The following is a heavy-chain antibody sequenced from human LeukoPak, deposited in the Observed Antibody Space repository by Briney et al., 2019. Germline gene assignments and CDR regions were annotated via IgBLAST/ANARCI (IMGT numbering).Heavy chain of an antibody. V-gene: IGHV3-74*01. Sequence: GGSLRLSCAASGFTFSSYWMPWVRQAPGKGLVWVSRINSDGSSTSYADSVKGRFTISRDNSMNTVYMQMDSLRAEDTAIYYCAGDRNSDWYSPLDYWGQGSQVTVSP. CDR1: GFTFSSYW. CDR2: INSDGSST. D-gene: IGHD6-19*01. J-gene: IGHJ4*02. CDR3: AGDRNSDWYSPLDY.